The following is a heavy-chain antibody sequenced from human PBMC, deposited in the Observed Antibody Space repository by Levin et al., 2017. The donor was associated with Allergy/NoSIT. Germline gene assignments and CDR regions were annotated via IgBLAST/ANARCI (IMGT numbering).Heavy chain of an antibody. CDR2: ISWDGNTI. Sequence: SLKISCTPSGFIFDHYAMHWVRQAPGKGLEWVSGISWDGNTIDYADSVKGRFTISRDNAKNFLYLHMNSLRPEDTALYYCVKGLGGDGCRVDWGQGTRVTVSS. CDR3: VKGLGGDGCRVD. CDR1: GFIFDHYA. J-gene: IGHJ4*02. V-gene: IGHV3-9*01. D-gene: IGHD3-16*01.